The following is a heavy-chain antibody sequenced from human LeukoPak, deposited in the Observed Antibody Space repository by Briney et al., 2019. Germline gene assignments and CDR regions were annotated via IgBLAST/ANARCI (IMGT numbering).Heavy chain of an antibody. CDR1: GGSISSYY. CDR2: IYTSGST. CDR3: ASHNWNYASWFDP. J-gene: IGHJ5*02. Sequence: SETLSLTCTVSGGSISSYYWSWIRQPAGKGLEWIGRIYTSGSTNYHPSLKSRVTMSVDTSKNQFSLKLSSVTAADTAVYYCASHNWNYASWFDPWGQGTLVTVSS. D-gene: IGHD1-7*01. V-gene: IGHV4-4*07.